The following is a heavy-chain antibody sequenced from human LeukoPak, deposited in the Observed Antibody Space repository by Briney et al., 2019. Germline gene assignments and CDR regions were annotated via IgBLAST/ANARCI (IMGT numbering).Heavy chain of an antibody. V-gene: IGHV1-8*01. CDR3: ARVPRGYYDSSGLFDY. Sequence: GASVKVSCKASVYTFTSYDINWVRQATGQGLEWMGWMNPNSGNTGYAQKFQGRVTMTRNTSISTAYMELSSLRSEDTAVYYCARVPRGYYDSSGLFDYWGQGTLVTVSS. CDR2: MNPNSGNT. J-gene: IGHJ4*02. D-gene: IGHD3-22*01. CDR1: VYTFTSYD.